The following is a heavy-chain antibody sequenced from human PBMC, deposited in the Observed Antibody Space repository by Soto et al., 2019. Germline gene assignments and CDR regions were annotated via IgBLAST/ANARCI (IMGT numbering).Heavy chain of an antibody. J-gene: IGHJ4*02. CDR1: GYTFTSYG. Sequence: ASVKVSCKASGYTFTSYGISWVRQAPGQGLEWMGWISAYNGNTNYAQKLQGRVTMTTDTSTSTAYMELRSLRSDDTAVYYCARAPELRFLEWSGRYYFDYWGQGTLVTVS. D-gene: IGHD3-3*01. CDR2: ISAYNGNT. V-gene: IGHV1-18*04. CDR3: ARAPELRFLEWSGRYYFDY.